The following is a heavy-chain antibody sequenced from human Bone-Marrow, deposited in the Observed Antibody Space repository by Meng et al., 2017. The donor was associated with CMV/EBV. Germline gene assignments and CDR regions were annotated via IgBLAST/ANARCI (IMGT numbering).Heavy chain of an antibody. V-gene: IGHV4-30-4*08. CDR1: GDSISSGDYY. CDR2: IHYSGRT. D-gene: IGHD2-2*01. CDR3: ARVQYQLLSGVSGYDP. Sequence: LRLSCTVSGDSISSGDYYWSWIRQPPGKALEWIGFIHYSGRTHYNPSLRSRLGMSVDTSKNQSSLNLTSMTAADTAVYYCARVQYQLLSGVSGYDPWGQGTLVTVSS. J-gene: IGHJ5*02.